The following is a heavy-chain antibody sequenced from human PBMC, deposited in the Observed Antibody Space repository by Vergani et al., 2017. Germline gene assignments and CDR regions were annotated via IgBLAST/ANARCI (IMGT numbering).Heavy chain of an antibody. CDR3: ARGITNTIFGVVIIGGYYGMDV. Sequence: QVQLVQSGAEVKKPGASVKVSCKASGYTFTSYGISWVRQAPGQGLEWMGWISAYTGNTNSAQKLQGRVTMTTDTSTSTAYMELRSLRSDDTAVYYCARGITNTIFGVVIIGGYYGMDVWGQGTTVTVSS. V-gene: IGHV1-18*04. J-gene: IGHJ6*02. CDR1: GYTFTSYG. CDR2: ISAYTGNT. D-gene: IGHD3-3*01.